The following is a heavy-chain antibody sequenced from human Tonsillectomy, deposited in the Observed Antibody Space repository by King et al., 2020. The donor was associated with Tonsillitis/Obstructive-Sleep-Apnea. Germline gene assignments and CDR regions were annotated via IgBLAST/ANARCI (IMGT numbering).Heavy chain of an antibody. CDR1: GYIFTNYW. CDR3: ARSADNHDFSDYYYVMDV. V-gene: IGHV5-10-1*03. CDR2: IDPSDSYI. D-gene: IGHD3/OR15-3a*01. J-gene: IGHJ6*02. Sequence: VQLVESGAEVKKPGESLRISCKGSGYIFTNYWINWVRQMPGKGLEWMGTIDPSDSYINYSPSFQGHVSISADKSISTAYMQWSSLKASDTAMYYCARSADNHDFSDYYYVMDVWGQGTTVTVSS.